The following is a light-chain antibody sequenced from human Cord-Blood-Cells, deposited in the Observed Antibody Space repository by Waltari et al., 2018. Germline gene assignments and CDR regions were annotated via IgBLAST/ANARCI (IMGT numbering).Light chain of an antibody. Sequence: QTVVTQEPSLTVSPGGTVTLTCASSPGAVTSGYYPNWFPQKPGQAPRPLIYSTSNKHSWTPARFSGSLLGGKAALTLSGVQPEDEAEYYCLLYYGGAWVFGGGTKLTVL. V-gene: IGLV7-43*01. J-gene: IGLJ3*02. CDR3: LLYYGGAWV. CDR1: PGAVTSGYY. CDR2: STS.